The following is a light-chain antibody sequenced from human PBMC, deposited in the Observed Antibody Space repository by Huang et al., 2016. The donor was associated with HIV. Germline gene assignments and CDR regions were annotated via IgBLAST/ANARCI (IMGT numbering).Light chain of an antibody. V-gene: IGKV3-15*01. Sequence: EILLTQSPATLSVSPGERVTLPCRGSQSISNNLAWYQQKPGQAPRLLIYGAATRATAIPARFSGSASGTEFTLTISSLQSEDFAVYYCQQYHNWPPYTFGQGTKLEI. CDR1: QSISNN. CDR3: QQYHNWPPYT. CDR2: GAA. J-gene: IGKJ2*01.